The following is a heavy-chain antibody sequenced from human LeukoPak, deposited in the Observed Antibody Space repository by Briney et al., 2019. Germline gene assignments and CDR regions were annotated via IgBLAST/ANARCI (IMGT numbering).Heavy chain of an antibody. CDR2: IYYSGST. J-gene: IGHJ4*02. V-gene: IGHV4-39*07. CDR1: GGSISSSSYY. D-gene: IGHD2-2*01. Sequence: SEALSLTCTVSGGSISSSSYYWGWIRQPPGKGLEWIGSIYYSGSTYYNPSLKSRVTISVDTSKNQFSLKLSSVTAADTAVYYCAVTSSTSAYFDYWGQGTLVTVSS. CDR3: AVTSSTSAYFDY.